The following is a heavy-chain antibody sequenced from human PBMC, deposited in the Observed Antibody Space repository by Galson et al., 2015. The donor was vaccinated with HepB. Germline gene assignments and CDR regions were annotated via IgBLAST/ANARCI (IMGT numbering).Heavy chain of an antibody. CDR1: GYTFTSYN. J-gene: IGHJ4*02. Sequence: SVKVSCKASGYTFTSYNMHWVRQAPGQSLEWMGWINTGNGHTKYSQKFQGRVTITRDTSASTAYMELSRLRSEDTAVYYCARDHFDYSNAIYYFDSWGQGTLVTVSS. CDR2: INTGNGHT. CDR3: ARDHFDYSNAIYYFDS. D-gene: IGHD4-11*01. V-gene: IGHV1-3*04.